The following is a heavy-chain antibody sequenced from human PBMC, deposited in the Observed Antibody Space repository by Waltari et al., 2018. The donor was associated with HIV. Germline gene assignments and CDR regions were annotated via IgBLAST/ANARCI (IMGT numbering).Heavy chain of an antibody. J-gene: IGHJ6*02. CDR2: IYSGGNT. CDR3: ARDLGSSSWYNYYYGMDV. CDR1: GFTVRSNY. Sequence: EVQLVQSGGGLIQPGGSLRLSCAASGFTVRSNYMSWVRQAPGKGLEWVSVIYSGGNTYDADSVKGRFTISIDNSKNTLYLQLNSLRAEDSSVYYCARDLGSSSWYNYYYGMDVWGQGTTVTVSS. D-gene: IGHD6-13*01. V-gene: IGHV3-53*01.